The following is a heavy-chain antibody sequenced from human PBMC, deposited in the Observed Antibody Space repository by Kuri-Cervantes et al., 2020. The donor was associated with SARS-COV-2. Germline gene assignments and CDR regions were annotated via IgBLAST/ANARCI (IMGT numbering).Heavy chain of an antibody. V-gene: IGHV1-69*13. CDR3: ARVGNLWWFGELLADAFDI. Sequence: SVKVSCKASGGTFSSYAIIWVRQAPGQGLEWMGGIIPIFGTANYAQKFQGRVTITADESTSTAYMELGSLRSEDTAVYYCARVGNLWWFGELLADAFDIWGQGTMVTVSS. CDR2: IIPIFGTA. J-gene: IGHJ3*02. CDR1: GGTFSSYA. D-gene: IGHD3-10*01.